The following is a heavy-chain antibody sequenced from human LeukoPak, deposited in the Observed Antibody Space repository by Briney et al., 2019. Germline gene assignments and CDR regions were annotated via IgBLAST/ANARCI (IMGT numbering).Heavy chain of an antibody. CDR2: IKQDGSEK. J-gene: IGHJ4*02. D-gene: IGHD6-13*01. CDR3: ARVRGQLVFQELDY. CDR1: GFTVSSNY. Sequence: GGSLRLSCAASGFTVSSNYMSWVRQAPGKGLEWVAYIKQDGSEKYYLDSVKGRFTISRDNAKNSLFLQMSSLRDEDTAVYYCARVRGQLVFQELDYWGQGTLVTVSS. V-gene: IGHV3-7*04.